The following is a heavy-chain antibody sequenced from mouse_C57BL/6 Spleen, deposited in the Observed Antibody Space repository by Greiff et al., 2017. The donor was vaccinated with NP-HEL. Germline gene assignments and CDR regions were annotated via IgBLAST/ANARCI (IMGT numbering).Heavy chain of an antibody. Sequence: VQLQQSGAELARPGASVKLSCKASGYTFTSYGISWVKQRTGQGLEWIGEIYPRSGNTYYNEKFKGQATLTADKSSSTAYMELRSLTSEDSAVYFCARVTTVVAPKDYWGQGTSVTVSS. V-gene: IGHV1-81*01. D-gene: IGHD1-1*01. CDR1: GYTFTSYG. J-gene: IGHJ4*01. CDR2: IYPRSGNT. CDR3: ARVTTVVAPKDY.